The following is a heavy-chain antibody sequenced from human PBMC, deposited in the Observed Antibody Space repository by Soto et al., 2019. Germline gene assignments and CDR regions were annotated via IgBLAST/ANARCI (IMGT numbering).Heavy chain of an antibody. CDR3: ARYRAVNGAFDY. D-gene: IGHD1-26*01. Sequence: QVQLQQWGAGLLKPSETLSLTCGVSGGSVSGSYWNWLRQPPGKGLEWIGEINLTGSASYSPSLRSRVTISIDTSRNQFSLNVDSVTAADTAVYYCARYRAVNGAFDYWGQGSLVTVSP. CDR1: GGSVSGSY. J-gene: IGHJ4*02. CDR2: INLTGSA. V-gene: IGHV4-34*01.